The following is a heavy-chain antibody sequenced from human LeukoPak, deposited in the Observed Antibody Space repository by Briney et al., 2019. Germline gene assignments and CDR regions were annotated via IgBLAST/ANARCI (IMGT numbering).Heavy chain of an antibody. V-gene: IGHV3-30-3*01. Sequence: GGSLRLSCAASGFTFSSYAMHWVRQAPGKGLEWVAVISYDGSNKYYADSVKGRFTISRDNSKNTLYLQMNSLRAEDTAVYYCARDWYYYGSSGYGPFDYWGQGTLVTVSS. CDR3: ARDWYYYGSSGYGPFDY. CDR2: ISYDGSNK. CDR1: GFTFSSYA. J-gene: IGHJ4*02. D-gene: IGHD3-22*01.